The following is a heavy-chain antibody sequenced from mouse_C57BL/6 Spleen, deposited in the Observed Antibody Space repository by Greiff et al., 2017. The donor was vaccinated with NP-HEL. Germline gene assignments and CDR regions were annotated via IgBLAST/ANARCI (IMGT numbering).Heavy chain of an antibody. Sequence: VQLQQSGTVLARPGASVKMSCKTSGYTFTSYWMHWVKQRPGQGLEWIGAIYPGNSDTSYNQKFKGKAKLTAVTSASTAYMELSSLTNEDSAVYYCTRSSIYYDYDAFAYWGQGTLVTVSA. CDR1: GYTFTSYW. D-gene: IGHD2-4*01. J-gene: IGHJ3*01. CDR3: TRSSIYYDYDAFAY. V-gene: IGHV1-5*01. CDR2: IYPGNSDT.